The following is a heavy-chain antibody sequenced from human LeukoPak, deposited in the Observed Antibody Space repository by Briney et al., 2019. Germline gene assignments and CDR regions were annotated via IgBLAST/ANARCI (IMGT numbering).Heavy chain of an antibody. CDR3: AKDRPYNYGLFDY. CDR2: SSGSGGST. Sequence: PGGSLRLSCAASGFTFSSYSMNWVRQAPGKGLEWGSASSGSGGSTYYADSVKGRFTISRDNSKNTLYLQMNSLRAEDTAVYYCAKDRPYNYGLFDYWGQGTLVTVSS. J-gene: IGHJ4*02. CDR1: GFTFSSYS. V-gene: IGHV3-23*01. D-gene: IGHD4-17*01.